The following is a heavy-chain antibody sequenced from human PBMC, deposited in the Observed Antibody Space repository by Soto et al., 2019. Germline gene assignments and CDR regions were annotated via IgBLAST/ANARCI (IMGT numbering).Heavy chain of an antibody. CDR1: GFTFSSYG. D-gene: IGHD2-15*01. CDR2: IWYDGSNK. Sequence: GGSLRLSCAASGFTFSSYGMHWVRQAPGKGLEWVAVIWYDGSNKYYADSVKGRFTISRDNSKNTRYLQMNSLRAEDTAVYYCAREISGYCSGGSCQGGDYWGQGTLVTVSS. J-gene: IGHJ4*02. V-gene: IGHV3-33*01. CDR3: AREISGYCSGGSCQGGDY.